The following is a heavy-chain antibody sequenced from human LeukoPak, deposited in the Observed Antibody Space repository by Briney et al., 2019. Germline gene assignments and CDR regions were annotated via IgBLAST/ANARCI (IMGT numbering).Heavy chain of an antibody. D-gene: IGHD1-14*01. CDR1: GLTFSEYW. Sequence: GGSLRLSCAVSGLTFSEYWMHWVRQDAGKGLVWVAGISKDGGSTEYADFVKGRCTISRDNAKNTLYLQMNSLTVDDTAVYYCTSGIGTYDYWGLGAQDTVSS. V-gene: IGHV3-74*03. J-gene: IGHJ4*02. CDR2: ISKDGGST. CDR3: TSGIGTYDY.